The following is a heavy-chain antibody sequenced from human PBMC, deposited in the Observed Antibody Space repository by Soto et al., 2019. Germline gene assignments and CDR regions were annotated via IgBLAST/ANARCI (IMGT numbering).Heavy chain of an antibody. V-gene: IGHV3-30*18. Sequence: GGSLRLSCAASGFTFSSYGMHWVRQAPGKGLEWVAVISYDGSNKYYADSVKGRFTISRDNSKNTLYLQMNSLRAEDTAVYYCAKDISGYDPQSSGLGYWGQGTLVTVSS. CDR3: AKDISGYDPQSSGLGY. D-gene: IGHD5-12*01. J-gene: IGHJ4*02. CDR2: ISYDGSNK. CDR1: GFTFSSYG.